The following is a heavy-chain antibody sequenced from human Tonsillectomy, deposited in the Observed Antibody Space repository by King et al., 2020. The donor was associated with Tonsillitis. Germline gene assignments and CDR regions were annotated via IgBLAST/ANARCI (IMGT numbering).Heavy chain of an antibody. D-gene: IGHD3-3*01. V-gene: IGHV3-30*18. CDR2: ISYDGSNK. CDR1: GFTFSSYG. Sequence: VQLVESGGGVVQPGRSLRLSCAASGFTFSSYGMQWVRQAPGKGLEWVAVISYDGSNKYYADSVKGRFTISRDNSKNTLYLQMNSLRAEDTAVYYCAKDQVRAIFGVVTHGDYGMDVWGQGTTVTVSS. J-gene: IGHJ6*02. CDR3: AKDQVRAIFGVVTHGDYGMDV.